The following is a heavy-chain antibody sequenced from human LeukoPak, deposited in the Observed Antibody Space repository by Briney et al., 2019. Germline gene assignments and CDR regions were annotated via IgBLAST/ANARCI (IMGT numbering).Heavy chain of an antibody. D-gene: IGHD3-3*01. V-gene: IGHV3-11*04. CDR1: GFTFSDYY. CDR3: ARVTLGVGYYYYGMDV. CDR2: ISSSGSTI. J-gene: IGHJ6*02. Sequence: GGSLRLSCAASGFTFSDYYMSWIRQAPGKGLEWVSYISSSGSTIYYADSVKGRFTISRDNAKNSLYLQMNSLRAEDTAVYYCARVTLGVGYYYYGMDVWGQGTTVTVSS.